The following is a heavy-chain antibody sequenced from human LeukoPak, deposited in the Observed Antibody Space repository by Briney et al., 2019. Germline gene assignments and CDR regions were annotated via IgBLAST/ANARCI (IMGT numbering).Heavy chain of an antibody. CDR3: AQYPDYGGDYDAFDV. J-gene: IGHJ3*01. V-gene: IGHV2-5*01. D-gene: IGHD4-23*01. CDR2: IYWNDDK. CDR1: GFSLSTTGVG. Sequence: GPTLVKPTQTLTLTCTFSGFSLSTTGVGVGWIRQPPGKALEWLALIYWNDDKRYSPSLKSRLTVIKDTSKNHVVLIMTNMDPVDTATYYCAQYPDYGGDYDAFDVWGQGTMVTVSS.